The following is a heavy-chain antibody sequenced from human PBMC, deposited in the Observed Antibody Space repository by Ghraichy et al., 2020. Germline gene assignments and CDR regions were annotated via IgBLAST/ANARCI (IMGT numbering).Heavy chain of an antibody. CDR1: GFIFSNTW. J-gene: IGHJ4*02. V-gene: IGHV3-15*01. D-gene: IGHD5-12*01. CDR2: IKHKVDGETT. Sequence: GGSLRLSCAASGFIFSNTWMNWVRQAPGKGLEWVGRIKHKVDGETTDYAAPVKGRFTVTRDDSKNTLYLQMNSRKTEDTAVYYCTTDIAKGHSGYDPKTFGDWSRGTLVTVSS. CDR3: TTDIAKGHSGYDPKTFGD.